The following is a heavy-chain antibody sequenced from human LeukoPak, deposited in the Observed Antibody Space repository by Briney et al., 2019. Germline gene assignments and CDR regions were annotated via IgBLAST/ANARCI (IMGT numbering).Heavy chain of an antibody. D-gene: IGHD5-12*01. V-gene: IGHV1-2*02. CDR1: GYTFTGYY. J-gene: IGHJ4*02. CDR3: AKEYSGYGAFDY. CDR2: INPNSGGT. Sequence: ASVKVPCKASGYTFTGYYMHWVRQAPGQGLEWMGWINPNSGGTNYAQKFQGRVTMTRDTSISTAYMELSRLRSDDTAVYYCAKEYSGYGAFDYWGQGTLVTVSS.